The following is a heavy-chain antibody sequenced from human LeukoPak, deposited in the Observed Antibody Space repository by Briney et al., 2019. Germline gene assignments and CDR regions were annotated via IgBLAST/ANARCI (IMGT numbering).Heavy chain of an antibody. CDR2: MHHTRST. J-gene: IGHJ5*02. CDR1: GGSISSGGYY. V-gene: IGHV4-31*03. CDR3: ARGGDIVVVPAAEDNEFDP. Sequence: PSQSLSLTCTVSGGSISSGGYYWSWIRQHPGKGLEWIGGMHHTRSTYYNPSLKSRVTISVDTSKNQFSLKLSSVTAADTAVYYCARGGDIVVVPAAEDNEFDPWGQGTLVTVSP. D-gene: IGHD2-2*01.